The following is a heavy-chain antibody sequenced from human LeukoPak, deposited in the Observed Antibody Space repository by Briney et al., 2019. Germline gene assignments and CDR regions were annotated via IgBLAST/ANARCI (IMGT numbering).Heavy chain of an antibody. V-gene: IGHV1-46*01. CDR1: GYTFTNYY. CDR3: ARGQIVVVIENWFDP. CDR2: IDPSAGST. J-gene: IGHJ5*02. Sequence: ASVKVSCKASGYTFTNYYMHWVRQAPGQGLEWVGVIDPSAGSTTYAQKFQGRVTMTRDTATSTVYMELSSLRSEDTAVYYCARGQIVVVIENWFDPWGQGTLVTVSS. D-gene: IGHD3-22*01.